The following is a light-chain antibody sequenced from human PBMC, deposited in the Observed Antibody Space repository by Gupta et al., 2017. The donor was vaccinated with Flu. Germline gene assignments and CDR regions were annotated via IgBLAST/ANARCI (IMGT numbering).Light chain of an antibody. Sequence: EIVLTQSPAPLSLSPGARATLSCSASQSVSTYLSCYQQKPGQAPRLLIYDASNRSTGIPVRFSGSGSGTDFTLTISILEPEDSAVYYCQRRTTWPVFGHGTRLEI. V-gene: IGKV3-11*01. J-gene: IGKJ5*01. CDR2: DAS. CDR3: QRRTTWPV. CDR1: QSVSTY.